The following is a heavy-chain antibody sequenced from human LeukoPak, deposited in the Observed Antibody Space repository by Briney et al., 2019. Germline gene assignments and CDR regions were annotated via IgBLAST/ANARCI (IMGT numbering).Heavy chain of an antibody. CDR3: ARDRYRSGGSCYYFDY. CDR2: INWNGGST. CDR1: GFTFDDYG. V-gene: IGHV3-20*04. J-gene: IGHJ4*02. D-gene: IGHD2-15*01. Sequence: GGSLGLSCAASGFTFDDYGMSWVRQAPGEGLEWVSGINWNGGSTGYADSVKGRFTISRDNAKNSLYLQMNSLRAEDTALYYCARDRYRSGGSCYYFDYWGQGTLVTVSS.